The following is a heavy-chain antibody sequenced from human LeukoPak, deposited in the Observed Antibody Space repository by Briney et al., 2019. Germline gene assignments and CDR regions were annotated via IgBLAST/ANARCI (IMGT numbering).Heavy chain of an antibody. CDR1: GFSFSSNG. CDR3: ARVSDYSNYFDY. CDR2: IWYDGSNK. J-gene: IGHJ4*02. D-gene: IGHD4-11*01. V-gene: IGHV3-33*01. Sequence: GRSLRLSCAASGFSFSSNGMHWVRQAPGKGLEWGAVIWYDGSNKYYADSVKGRFTISRDNSKNTLYLQMNSLRAEDTAVYYCARVSDYSNYFDYWGQGTLVTVSS.